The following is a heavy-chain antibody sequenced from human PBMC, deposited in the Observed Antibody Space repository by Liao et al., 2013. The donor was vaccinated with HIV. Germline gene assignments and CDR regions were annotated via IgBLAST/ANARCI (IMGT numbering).Heavy chain of an antibody. CDR3: ARVRGFLEWLSSTHGAFDI. CDR2: INHSGTT. D-gene: IGHD3-3*01. Sequence: QVQLQQWGAGLLKPSETLSLTCAVYGGSFSGYYWSWIRQSPGKGLDWIGEINHSGTTKYNPSLKSRVTISVDTSKNQFSLNLSSVTAADTAVYYCARVRGFLEWLSSTHGAFDIWGQGTMVSVSS. J-gene: IGHJ3*02. V-gene: IGHV4-34*01. CDR1: GGSFSGYY.